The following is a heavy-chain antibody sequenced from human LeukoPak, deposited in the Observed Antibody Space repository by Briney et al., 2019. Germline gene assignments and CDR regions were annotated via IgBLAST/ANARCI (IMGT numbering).Heavy chain of an antibody. CDR2: ISDSGAAT. Sequence: GSLRLSCAASGFTFSSYAMSWVRQDPGKGLEWVSRISDSGAATYYADSVKGRFTISRDNSKNTLYLHMNSLRADDTAVYYCAKVDIPMGRLIISWGQGTLVSVSS. CDR3: AKVDIPMGRLIIS. CDR1: GFTFSSYA. J-gene: IGHJ5*02. D-gene: IGHD5-18*01. V-gene: IGHV3-23*01.